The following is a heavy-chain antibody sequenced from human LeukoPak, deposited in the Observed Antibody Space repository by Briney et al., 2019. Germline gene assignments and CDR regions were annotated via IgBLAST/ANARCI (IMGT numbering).Heavy chain of an antibody. CDR3: ARVTGYMVEDYFDY. J-gene: IGHJ4*02. D-gene: IGHD6-13*01. CDR2: IYYSGST. V-gene: IGHV4-39*07. CDR1: GGSISSSSYY. Sequence: SETLSLTCTVSGGSISSSSYYWGWIRQPPGKGLEWIGSIYYSGSTYYNPSLKSRVTISVDTSKNQFSLRLSSVTAADTALYYCARVTGYMVEDYFDYWGQGTLVTVSS.